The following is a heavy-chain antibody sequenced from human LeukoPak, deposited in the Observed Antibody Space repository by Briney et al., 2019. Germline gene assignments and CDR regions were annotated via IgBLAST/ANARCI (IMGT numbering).Heavy chain of an antibody. J-gene: IGHJ6*03. V-gene: IGHV3-11*04. CDR1: GFTFSDYY. CDR2: ISSSGSTI. D-gene: IGHD6-13*01. Sequence: GGSLRLSCAASGFTFSDYYMSWIRQAPGKGLEWVSYISSSGSTIYYADSVKGRFTISRDNAKNSLYLQMNSLRAEDTAVYYCARDQREQLVGDYYYYMDVWGKGTTVTVSS. CDR3: ARDQREQLVGDYYYYMDV.